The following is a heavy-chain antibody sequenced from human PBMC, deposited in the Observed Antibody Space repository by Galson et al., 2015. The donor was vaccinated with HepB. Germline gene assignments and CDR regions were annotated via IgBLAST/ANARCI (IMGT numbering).Heavy chain of an antibody. Sequence: SLRLSCAASGFTFSNAWMNWVRQAPGKGLEWVGRIKSKTDGGTTDYAAPVKGRFTISRDDSKNTLYLQMNSLKTEDTAVYYCTRGIVGAHDAFDIWGQGTMVTVSS. CDR3: TRGIVGAHDAFDI. J-gene: IGHJ3*02. V-gene: IGHV3-15*07. CDR1: GFTFSNAW. D-gene: IGHD1-26*01. CDR2: IKSKTDGGTT.